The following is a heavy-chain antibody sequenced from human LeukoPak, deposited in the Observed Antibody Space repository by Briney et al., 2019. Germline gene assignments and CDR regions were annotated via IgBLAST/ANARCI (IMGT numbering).Heavy chain of an antibody. CDR1: GGTFSSYA. CDR3: ARAQTPGYYDFWCGYYS. D-gene: IGHD3-3*01. J-gene: IGHJ4*02. V-gene: IGHV1-18*01. CDR2: ISAYNGNT. Sequence: ASVKVSCKASGGTFSSYAISWVRQAPGQGLEWMGWISAYNGNTNYAQKLQGRVTMTTDTSTSTAYMELRSLRSDDTAVYYCARAQTPGYYDFWCGYYSWGQGTLVTVSS.